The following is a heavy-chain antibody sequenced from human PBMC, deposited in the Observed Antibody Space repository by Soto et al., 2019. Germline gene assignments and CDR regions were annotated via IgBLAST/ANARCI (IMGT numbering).Heavy chain of an antibody. J-gene: IGHJ4*02. V-gene: IGHV4-59*01. CDR1: GGSISSYY. CDR3: ARGYDYAVWSGSYLRNSWGY. CDR2: IYYSGST. Sequence: SETLSLTCTVSGGSISSYYWSWIRQPPGKGLEWIGYIYYSGSTNYNPSLKSRVTISVDTSKNQFSLKLSSVTAADTAVYYCARGYDYAVWSGSYLRNSWGYWGQGTLVTVSS. D-gene: IGHD3-3*01.